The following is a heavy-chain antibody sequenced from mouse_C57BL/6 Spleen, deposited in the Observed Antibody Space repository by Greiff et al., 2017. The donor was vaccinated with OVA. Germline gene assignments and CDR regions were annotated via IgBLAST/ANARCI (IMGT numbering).Heavy chain of an antibody. V-gene: IGHV5-17*01. D-gene: IGHD4-1*01. CDR3: ARGLGAWFAD. CDR2: ISSDSSTI. CDR1: GFTFSDYG. Sequence: EVKLVESGGGLVKPGGSLKLSCAASGFTFSDYGMHWVRQAPEKGLEWVAYISSDSSTIYYADTVKGRITISRDNAKNTLFLQMTSLRSEDTAMYYCARGLGAWFADWGQGTLVTVSA. J-gene: IGHJ3*01.